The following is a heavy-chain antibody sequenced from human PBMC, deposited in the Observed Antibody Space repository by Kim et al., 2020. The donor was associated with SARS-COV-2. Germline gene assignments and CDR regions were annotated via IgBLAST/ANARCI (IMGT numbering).Heavy chain of an antibody. D-gene: IGHD4-17*01. CDR2: IRGSGGST. V-gene: IGHV3-23*01. J-gene: IGHJ6*02. Sequence: GGSLRLSCAASGFTFSSYAMSWVRQAPGKGLEWVSAIRGSGGSTYYADSVKGRFTISRDNSKNTLYLQMNSLRAEDTAVYYCAKFLTDYGDYDYYYYGMDVWGQGTTVTVSS. CDR3: AKFLTDYGDYDYYYYGMDV. CDR1: GFTFSSYA.